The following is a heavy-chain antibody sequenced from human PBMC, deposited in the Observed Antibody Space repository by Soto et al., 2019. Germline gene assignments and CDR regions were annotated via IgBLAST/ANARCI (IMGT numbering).Heavy chain of an antibody. CDR2: ISWNSGSI. D-gene: IGHD3-10*01. Sequence: PGGSLRLSCAASGFTFDDYAMHWVRQAPGKGLEWVSGISWNSGSIGYADSVKGRFTISRDNAKNSLYLQMNSLRAEDTALYYCAKHPSRPLVRGVVASYWGQGTLVTVSS. CDR3: AKHPSRPLVRGVVASY. V-gene: IGHV3-9*01. J-gene: IGHJ4*02. CDR1: GFTFDDYA.